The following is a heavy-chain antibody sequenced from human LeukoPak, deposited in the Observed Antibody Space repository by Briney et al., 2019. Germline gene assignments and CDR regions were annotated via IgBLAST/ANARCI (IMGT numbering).Heavy chain of an antibody. CDR2: TYYRSKWYN. J-gene: IGHJ6*02. CDR3: ARGGSSGWYGLNYYYYGMDV. V-gene: IGHV6-1*01. D-gene: IGHD6-19*01. CDR1: GDSVSSNSAA. Sequence: SQTLSLTCAISGDSVSSNSAAWNWIRQSPSRGLEWLGRTYYRSKWYNDYAVSVKSRITINPDTSKNQFSLQLNSVTPEDTAVYYCARGGSSGWYGLNYYYYGMDVWGQGTTVTVSS.